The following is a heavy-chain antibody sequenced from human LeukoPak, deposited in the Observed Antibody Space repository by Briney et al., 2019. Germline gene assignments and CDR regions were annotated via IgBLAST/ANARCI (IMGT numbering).Heavy chain of an antibody. J-gene: IGHJ4*02. CDR3: AKVGYGDYNNYFDY. CDR1: GFTFSSYG. Sequence: GGSLRLSCAASGFTFSSYGMSWVRQAPGKGLEWVSAISGSGGSTYYADSVKGRFTISRDNSKNTLYLQMNSLRAEDTAVYYCAKVGYGDYNNYFDYWGQGTLVTVSS. V-gene: IGHV3-23*01. D-gene: IGHD4-17*01. CDR2: ISGSGGST.